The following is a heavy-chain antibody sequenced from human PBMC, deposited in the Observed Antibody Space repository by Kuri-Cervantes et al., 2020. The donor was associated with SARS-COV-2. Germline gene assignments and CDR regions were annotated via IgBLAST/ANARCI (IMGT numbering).Heavy chain of an antibody. V-gene: IGHV3-73*01. CDR1: GFTFSGSA. CDR2: IRSKANSYAT. CDR3: TFPPTEVYCSSTSCQALYYYYMDV. D-gene: IGHD2-2*01. J-gene: IGHJ6*03. Sequence: GGSLRLSCAASGFTFSGSAMHWVRQASGKGLGWVGRIRSKANSYATAYAASVKGRFTISRDDSKNTAYLQMNSLKTEDTAVYYCTFPPTEVYCSSTSCQALYYYYMDVWGKGTTVTVSS.